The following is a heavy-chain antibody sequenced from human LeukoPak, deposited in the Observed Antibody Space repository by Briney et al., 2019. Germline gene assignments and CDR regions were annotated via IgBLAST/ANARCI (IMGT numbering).Heavy chain of an antibody. Sequence: GGSLRLSCAASGFTFNNYWMTWVRQGPGKGLEWVANIKPGGNEKYYVDSVKGRFTISRDNAKNSLYLQMNSLRDEDTAVYYCARAGSSGYYYSLDYWGQGTLVTVSS. V-gene: IGHV3-7*01. D-gene: IGHD3-22*01. CDR3: ARAGSSGYYYSLDY. CDR2: IKPGGNEK. CDR1: GFTFNNYW. J-gene: IGHJ4*02.